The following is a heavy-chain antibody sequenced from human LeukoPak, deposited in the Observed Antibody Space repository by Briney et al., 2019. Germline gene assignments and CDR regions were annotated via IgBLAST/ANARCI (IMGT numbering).Heavy chain of an antibody. CDR1: GYSISSGYY. Sequence: SETLSLTCAVSGYSISSGYYRGWIRQPPGKGLEWIGSIYHSGSTYYNPSLKSRVTISVDTSKNQFSLKLSSVTAADTAVYYCASTMMPKDAFDIWGQGTMVTVSS. V-gene: IGHV4-38-2*01. CDR3: ASTMMPKDAFDI. J-gene: IGHJ3*02. CDR2: IYHSGST. D-gene: IGHD3-22*01.